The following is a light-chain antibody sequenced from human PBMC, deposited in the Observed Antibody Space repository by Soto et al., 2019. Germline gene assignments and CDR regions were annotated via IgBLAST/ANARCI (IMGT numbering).Light chain of an antibody. V-gene: IGKV3-15*01. CDR1: QRISND. Sequence: EVVFTQSPGTLSLSSGERATLYSRASQRISNDLAWYQQKAGQAPRLLIYDASTRATGIPARFSGSGSGTEFTLTISSLQSEDFAVYFCQQYNNWPPWTFGQGTKVDIK. CDR2: DAS. CDR3: QQYNNWPPWT. J-gene: IGKJ1*01.